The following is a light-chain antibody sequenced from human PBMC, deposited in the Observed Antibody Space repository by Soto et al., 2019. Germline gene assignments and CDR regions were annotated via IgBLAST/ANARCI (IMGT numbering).Light chain of an antibody. CDR2: DVN. CDR1: SSDVGGYNC. J-gene: IGLJ2*01. V-gene: IGLV2-11*01. CDR3: CSYAGSYTVI. Sequence: QSALTQPRSVSGSPGQSVTISCTGTSSDVGGYNCVSWYQQHPGKAPKLMIYDVNKRPSGVPDRFSASKSGNTASLTISGLQAEDEADYYCCSYAGSYTVIFGGGTKLIVL.